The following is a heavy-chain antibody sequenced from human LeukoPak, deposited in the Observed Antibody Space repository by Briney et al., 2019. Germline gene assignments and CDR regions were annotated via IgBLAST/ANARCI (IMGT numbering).Heavy chain of an antibody. CDR1: GDSFSYSY. V-gene: IGHV4-4*07. CDR3: ARGPYSYDSSGAFNI. Sequence: SETLSLTCTVSGDSFSYSYWSWIRQPAGKGLEWIGRISSSGSTNYNPSLKSRVTISVDTSKNQFSLKLSSVTAADTAVYFCARGPYSYDSSGAFNIWGQGTMVTVSS. CDR2: ISSSGST. J-gene: IGHJ3*02. D-gene: IGHD3-22*01.